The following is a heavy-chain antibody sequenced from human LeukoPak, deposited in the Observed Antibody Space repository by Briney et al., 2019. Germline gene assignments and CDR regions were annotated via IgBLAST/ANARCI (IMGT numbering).Heavy chain of an antibody. D-gene: IGHD3-22*01. J-gene: IGHJ4*02. CDR2: INHSGST. V-gene: IGHV4-34*01. CDR1: GGSFSGYY. Sequence: PSETLSLTCAVYGGSFSGYYWSWIRQPPGKGLEWIGEINHSGSTNYNPSLKSRVTISVDTSKNQFSLKLSPVTAADTAVYYCARGRLYYYDSSGYYVYWGQGTLVTVSS. CDR3: ARGRLYYYDSSGYYVY.